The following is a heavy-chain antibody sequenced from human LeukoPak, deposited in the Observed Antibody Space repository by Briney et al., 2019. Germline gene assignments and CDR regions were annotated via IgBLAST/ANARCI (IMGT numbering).Heavy chain of an antibody. Sequence: TGGSLRLSCAASGFTFSNYWMSWVRQAPGKGLVWVANIKQDGSEKSYVDSVKGRFTIPRDNAKNSLYLQMNRLRAEDTAVYYCASFRITVAGRTGLDYWGQGTLVTVSS. V-gene: IGHV3-7*01. CDR1: GFTFSNYW. CDR2: IKQDGSEK. CDR3: ASFRITVAGRTGLDY. D-gene: IGHD6-19*01. J-gene: IGHJ4*02.